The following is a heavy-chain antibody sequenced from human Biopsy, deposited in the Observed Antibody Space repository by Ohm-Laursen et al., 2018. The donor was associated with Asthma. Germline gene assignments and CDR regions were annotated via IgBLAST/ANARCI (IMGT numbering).Heavy chain of an antibody. CDR3: ARCQVGYSSGWSLLLKKIYYSGMDV. J-gene: IGHJ6*02. D-gene: IGHD6-19*01. Sequence: SVKVSCKAPGGTFSNFAISWGRQAPGQGLEWLGGIMTVFGTTNYAQKFQGRVTTTADESTSTAYMEVTSLRSEDTAIYYCARCQVGYSSGWSLLLKKIYYSGMDVWGQGTAVTVSS. V-gene: IGHV1-69*13. CDR1: GGTFSNFA. CDR2: IMTVFGTT.